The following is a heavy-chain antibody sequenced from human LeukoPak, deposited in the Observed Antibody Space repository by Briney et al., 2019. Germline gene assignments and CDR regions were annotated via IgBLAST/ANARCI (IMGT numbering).Heavy chain of an antibody. V-gene: IGHV4-59*05. CDR1: GFTFSSYSMN. Sequence: PGGSLRLSCAASGFTFSSYSMNWVRQAPGKGLEWIGSIYYSGSTYYNPSLKSRVTISVDTSKNQFSLKLSSVTAADTAVYYCARHPTTVTRFDYWGQGTLVTVSS. D-gene: IGHD4-17*01. CDR3: ARHPTTVTRFDY. J-gene: IGHJ4*02. CDR2: IYYSGST.